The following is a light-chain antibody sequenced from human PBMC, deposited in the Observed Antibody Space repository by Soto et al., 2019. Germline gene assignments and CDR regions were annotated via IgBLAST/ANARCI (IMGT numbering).Light chain of an antibody. J-gene: IGLJ2*01. CDR2: RNN. CDR3: AALDDSLSGVV. Sequence: QSVLTQPPSASGTPGQRVIISCSGSSSNIGSNYVYWYQQLPGTAPKLLIYRNNQRPSGVPDRFSGSKSGTSASLAISGLRSEDEADYYCAALDDSLSGVVFGGGTKLTVL. V-gene: IGLV1-47*01. CDR1: SSNIGSNY.